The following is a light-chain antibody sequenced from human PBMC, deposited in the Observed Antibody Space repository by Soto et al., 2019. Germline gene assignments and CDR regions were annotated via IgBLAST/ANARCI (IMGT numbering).Light chain of an antibody. CDR1: QSVRSK. Sequence: EIVMTQSPATLSVSPGERATLSCRASQSVRSKLAWYQHKPGQAPRLLIYGVSTRDTGVPDRFSGSASGTEFTLTISSLQSEDFAVYYCQQYNNWPRTFGQGTRLEIK. CDR2: GVS. CDR3: QQYNNWPRT. J-gene: IGKJ5*01. V-gene: IGKV3-15*01.